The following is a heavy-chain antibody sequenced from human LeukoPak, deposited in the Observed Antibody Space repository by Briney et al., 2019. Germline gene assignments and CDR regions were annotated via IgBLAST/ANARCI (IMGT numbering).Heavy chain of an antibody. J-gene: IGHJ5*02. CDR2: ISYTGSS. CDR3: ARDLCSGGSCVFDP. Sequence: PSETLSLTCTVSGGSVSSGSSYWSWIRQPPGKGLEWIGYISYTGSSIHNPSLKSRVTISVDTSKNQFSLKLSSVTAADTAVYYCARDLCSGGSCVFDPWGQGTLVTVSS. CDR1: GGSVSSGSSY. V-gene: IGHV4-61*01. D-gene: IGHD2-15*01.